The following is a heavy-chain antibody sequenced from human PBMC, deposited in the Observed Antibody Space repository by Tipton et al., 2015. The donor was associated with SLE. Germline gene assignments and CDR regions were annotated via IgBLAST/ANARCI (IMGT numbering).Heavy chain of an antibody. D-gene: IGHD1-26*01. Sequence: TLSLTCTVSGGSIGNNYWNWIRQSTGKGLEWIGRFYTDGSTRHKPSLESRLSPSFERRVTMSVDPSKNQFPLTLMSVTAADTAVYFCARHRSGSSWLDPWGQGTLVTVAS. CDR2: FYTDGST. V-gene: IGHV4-4*07. CDR1: GGSIGNNY. J-gene: IGHJ5*02. CDR3: ARHRSGSSWLDP.